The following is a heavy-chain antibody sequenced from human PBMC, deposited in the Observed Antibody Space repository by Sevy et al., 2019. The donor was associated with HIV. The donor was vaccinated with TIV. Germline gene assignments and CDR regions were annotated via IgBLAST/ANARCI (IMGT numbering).Heavy chain of an antibody. CDR1: GFTFSSYA. D-gene: IGHD2-21*01. J-gene: IGHJ3*02. V-gene: IGHV3-23*01. CDR2: ISGSGGSR. Sequence: GGSLRLSCAASGFTFSSYAMSWVRQAPGKGLEWVSIISGSGGSRYYADSGKGRFTISRDNSKNTRHLQMNSRRAEDTAVYYCAKLYCGGDCYGRGSGNDAFDIWGQGTMVTVSS. CDR3: AKLYCGGDCYGRGSGNDAFDI.